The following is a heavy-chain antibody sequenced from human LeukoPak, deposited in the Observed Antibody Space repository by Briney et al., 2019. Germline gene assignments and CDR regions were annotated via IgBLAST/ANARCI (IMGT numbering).Heavy chain of an antibody. V-gene: IGHV3-30*18. D-gene: IGHD5-12*01. Sequence: GGSLRLSCAASGFTFSSYGMHWVRQAPGKGLEWVAVISYDGSNKYYADSVKGRFTISRDNSKNTLYLQMNSLRTEDTAMYYCAKGKPKSGYDSVGVTIEDFDYWGRGSLVIVSS. CDR2: ISYDGSNK. CDR3: AKGKPKSGYDSVGVTIEDFDY. J-gene: IGHJ4*02. CDR1: GFTFSSYG.